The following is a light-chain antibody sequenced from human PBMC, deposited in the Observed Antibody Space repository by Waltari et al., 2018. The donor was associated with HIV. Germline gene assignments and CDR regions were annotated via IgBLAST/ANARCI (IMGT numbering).Light chain of an antibody. CDR1: SPRKSS. CDR2: GKS. V-gene: IGLV3-19*01. CDR3: DSRDSNDIHHV. J-gene: IGLJ1*01. Sequence: SSELTQDPAVSVALGQTVRITCQGESPRKSSANWYQQKPGQAPVLVMYGKSNYASGIPDRFSGSTSGDTASLTITGAQAEDEADYYCDSRDSNDIHHVFGTGTKVTV.